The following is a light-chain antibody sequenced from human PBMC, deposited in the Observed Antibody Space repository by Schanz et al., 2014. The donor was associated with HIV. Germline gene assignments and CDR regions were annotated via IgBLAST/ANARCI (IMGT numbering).Light chain of an antibody. CDR3: QQYGSSPPWT. J-gene: IGKJ1*01. V-gene: IGKV3-20*01. CDR1: QSLSSSY. CDR2: ATS. Sequence: EIVLTQSPGSLSLSPGGRATLSCGASQSLSSSYLAWYQQKRDQPPRLVIYATSTRAAGIPDRFSGTGSGTDFTLTISSLEPEDFAMYYCQQYGSSPPWTFGQGTKVEIK.